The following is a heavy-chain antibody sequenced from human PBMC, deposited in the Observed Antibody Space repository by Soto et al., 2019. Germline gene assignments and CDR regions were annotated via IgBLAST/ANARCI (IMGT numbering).Heavy chain of an antibody. V-gene: IGHV4-59*01. D-gene: IGHD3-10*01. CDR3: AREVSSFGSNNFDS. J-gene: IGHJ4*02. Sequence: SETLSLTCSVSGTSIRGYYWTWIRQPPGKGLEWIGYIYYTGTTKYNPSLKSRVTISVDTSKNQFSLRLNSVTAADTAVYYCAREVSSFGSNNFDSWGQGALVTVSS. CDR2: IYYTGTT. CDR1: GTSIRGYY.